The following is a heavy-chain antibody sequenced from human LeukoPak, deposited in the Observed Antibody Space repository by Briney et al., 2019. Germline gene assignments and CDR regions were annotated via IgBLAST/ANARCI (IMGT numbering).Heavy chain of an antibody. CDR1: GFTFSSYA. V-gene: IGHV3-23*01. CDR3: AKEPREYCSSTSCPNWIDP. J-gene: IGHJ5*02. CDR2: ISASGGTT. Sequence: PGGSLRLSRAASGFTFSSYAMSWVRQAPGKGLEWVSAISASGGTTYYADSVKGRFTISRDNSKNTLYLQMSSLRAEDTAVYYCAKEPREYCSSTSCPNWIDPWGQGTLVTVSS. D-gene: IGHD2-2*01.